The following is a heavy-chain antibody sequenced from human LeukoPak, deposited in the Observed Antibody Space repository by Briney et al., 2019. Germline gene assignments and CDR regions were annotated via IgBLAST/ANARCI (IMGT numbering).Heavy chain of an antibody. CDR1: GFTFSSYG. D-gene: IGHD3-10*01. CDR3: AKERRFGVIDY. J-gene: IGHJ4*02. V-gene: IGHV3-30*18. Sequence: GGSLRLSCAASGFTFSSYGMHWVRQAPGKGLEWVAVISYDGSNKYYADSVKGRFTISRDNSKNTLCLQMNSLRAEDTAVYYCAKERRFGVIDYWGQGTLVTVSS. CDR2: ISYDGSNK.